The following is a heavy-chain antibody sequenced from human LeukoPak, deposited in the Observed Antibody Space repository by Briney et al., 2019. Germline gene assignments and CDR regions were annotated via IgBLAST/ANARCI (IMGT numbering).Heavy chain of an antibody. CDR1: GFTFSSYS. J-gene: IGHJ4*02. D-gene: IGHD4-17*01. CDR2: ISSSSSYI. CDR3: ARVEADGDYAGLDY. Sequence: GGSLRLSRAASGFTFSSYSMNWVRQAPGKGLEWVSSISSSSSYIYCADSVKGRFTISRDNAKNSLYLQMNSLRAEDTAVYYCARVEADGDYAGLDYWGQGTLVTVSS. V-gene: IGHV3-21*01.